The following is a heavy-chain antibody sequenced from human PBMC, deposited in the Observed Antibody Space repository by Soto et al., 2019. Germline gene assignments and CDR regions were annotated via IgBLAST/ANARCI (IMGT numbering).Heavy chain of an antibody. CDR3: ARASKQWLVIFDY. V-gene: IGHV4-31*03. D-gene: IGHD6-19*01. Sequence: KASETLSLTCTVSGGSISSGGYYWSWIRQHPGKGLEWIGYIYYSGSTYYNPSLKSRVTISVDTSKNQFSLKLSSVTAADTAVYYCARASKQWLVIFDYWGQGTLVTVSS. CDR1: GGSISSGGYY. CDR2: IYYSGST. J-gene: IGHJ4*02.